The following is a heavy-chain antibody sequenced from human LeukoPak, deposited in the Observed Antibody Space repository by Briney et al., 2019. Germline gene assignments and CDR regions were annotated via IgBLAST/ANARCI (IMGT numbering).Heavy chain of an antibody. D-gene: IGHD5-12*01. CDR2: ISWNSGGI. CDR3: AKDIAYSGYDYFDY. Sequence: QPGRSLRLSSAASGFIFDDYTMHWVRQAPGKGLEWVSGISWNSGGIGYADSVKGRFTISRDNAKSSLYLQMNSLRAEDTALYYCAKDIAYSGYDYFDYWGQGTLVTVSS. CDR1: GFIFDDYT. J-gene: IGHJ4*02. V-gene: IGHV3-9*01.